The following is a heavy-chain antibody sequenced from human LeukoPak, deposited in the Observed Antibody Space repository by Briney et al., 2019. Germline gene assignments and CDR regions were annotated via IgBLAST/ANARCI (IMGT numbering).Heavy chain of an antibody. V-gene: IGHV3-53*01. Sequence: GGSLRLSCAASGFAVGSNYMSWVRQAPARGLEWVSVIYSGGGSTFYADSVKGRFTISTDNSKNTLYLQMNSLRAEDTAVYYCARSESSARGSDYWGQGTLVTVSS. CDR3: ARSESSARGSDY. CDR2: IYSGGGST. CDR1: GFAVGSNY. D-gene: IGHD6-25*01. J-gene: IGHJ4*02.